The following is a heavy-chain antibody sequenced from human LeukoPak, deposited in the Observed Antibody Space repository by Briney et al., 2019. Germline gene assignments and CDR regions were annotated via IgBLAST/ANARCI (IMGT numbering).Heavy chain of an antibody. CDR2: INRSDGSA. V-gene: IGHV1-46*01. J-gene: IGHJ4*02. Sequence: GASVKVSCKASGYTFTTYYMHWVRQAPGQGLEWMGIINRSDGSASYAQKFQGRVTMTRDTSTSTVYMDLSSLRSEDTAVYYCARRAGDHYYFDYWGQGTLVTVSS. CDR1: GYTFTTYY. D-gene: IGHD7-27*01. CDR3: ARRAGDHYYFDY.